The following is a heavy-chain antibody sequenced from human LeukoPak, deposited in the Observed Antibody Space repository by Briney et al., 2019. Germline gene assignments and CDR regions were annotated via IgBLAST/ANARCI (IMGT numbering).Heavy chain of an antibody. CDR1: GFTFSTYS. CDR2: ISRSSNNI. V-gene: IGHV3-21*01. CDR3: ARDRAFAY. J-gene: IGHJ4*02. Sequence: RGSLRHSCAASGFTFSTYSMNWVRQAPGKGLEWVSSISRSSNNIFQADSVKGRFTTSRDNAKDSLYLQMNSLRAEDTAVYYCARDRAFAYWGQGTLLTVSS.